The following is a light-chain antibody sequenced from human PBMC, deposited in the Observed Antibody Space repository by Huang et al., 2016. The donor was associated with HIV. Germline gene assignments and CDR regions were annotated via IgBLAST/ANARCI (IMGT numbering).Light chain of an antibody. CDR2: ATS. CDR1: QSVRDK. CDR3: PQYESLPPLT. V-gene: IGKV3-15*01. Sequence: EIVMTQSPDTLSVCPGERATLSCRASQSVRDKLAWYQQKPGQAPRLLLHATSTRAAGVPARSSGGGAVTEFTLTISSLQSEDCGVYYCPQYESLPPLTFGGGTKVEIK. J-gene: IGKJ4*01.